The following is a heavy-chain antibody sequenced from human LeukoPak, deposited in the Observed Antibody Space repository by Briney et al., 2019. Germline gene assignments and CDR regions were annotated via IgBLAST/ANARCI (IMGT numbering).Heavy chain of an antibody. Sequence: GGSLRLSCAASGFTFSSYSMNWVRQAPGKGLDWVSSISSSSSYIYYADSVKGRFTISRDNAKNSLYLQMNSLRAEDTAVYYCARPIAAAGTWYFDYWGQGTLVTVPS. CDR2: ISSSSSYI. J-gene: IGHJ4*02. V-gene: IGHV3-21*01. CDR3: ARPIAAAGTWYFDY. D-gene: IGHD6-13*01. CDR1: GFTFSSYS.